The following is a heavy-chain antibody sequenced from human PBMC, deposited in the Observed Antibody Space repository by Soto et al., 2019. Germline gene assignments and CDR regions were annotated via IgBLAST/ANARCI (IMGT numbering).Heavy chain of an antibody. D-gene: IGHD5-18*01. J-gene: IGHJ4*02. CDR3: ARGRNMGYSYGFDY. V-gene: IGHV1-69*13. CDR1: GVTFSSYA. CDR2: IIPIFGTA. Sequence: SVKVSCKASGVTFSSYAISWVRQAPGQGLEWMGGIIPIFGTANYAQKFQGRVTITADESTSTAYMELSSLRSEDTAVYYCARGRNMGYSYGFDYWGQGTLVTVSS.